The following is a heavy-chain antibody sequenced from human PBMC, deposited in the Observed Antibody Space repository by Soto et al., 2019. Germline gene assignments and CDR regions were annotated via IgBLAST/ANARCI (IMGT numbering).Heavy chain of an antibody. CDR1: GYTFTSYG. J-gene: IGHJ6*02. Sequence: SVKVSCKASGYTFTSYGISWVRQAPGQGLEWMGRIIPILGIANYAQKFQGRVTITADKSTSTAYMEPSSLRSEDTAVYYCASPHSQHYYGSGSYYNARYYGMDVWGQGTTVTVSS. D-gene: IGHD3-10*01. CDR2: IIPILGIA. CDR3: ASPHSQHYYGSGSYYNARYYGMDV. V-gene: IGHV1-69*04.